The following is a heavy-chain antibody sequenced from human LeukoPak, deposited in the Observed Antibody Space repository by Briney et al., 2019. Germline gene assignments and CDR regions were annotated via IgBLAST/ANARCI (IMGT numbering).Heavy chain of an antibody. CDR2: ISGSGGST. V-gene: IGHV3-23*01. Sequence: PGGSLRLSCAASGFTFSSYAMSGVLQAPGKGLEWVSAISGSGGSTYYADSVKGRFTISRDNSKNTLYLQMNSLRAEDTAVYYCAKGSGWYPPYFDYWGQGTLVTVSS. D-gene: IGHD6-19*01. J-gene: IGHJ4*02. CDR3: AKGSGWYPPYFDY. CDR1: GFTFSSYA.